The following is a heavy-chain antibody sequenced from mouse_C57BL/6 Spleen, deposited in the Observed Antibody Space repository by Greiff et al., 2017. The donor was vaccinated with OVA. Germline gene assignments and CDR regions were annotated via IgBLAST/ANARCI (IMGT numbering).Heavy chain of an antibody. V-gene: IGHV1-64*01. CDR2: IHPNSGST. Sequence: VQLQPPGAELVKPGASVQLSCQASGYTFTSSWMHWVKQRPGQGLEWIGMIHPNSGSTNYNEKFKSKATLTVDKSSSTAYMQLSSLTSEDSAVYYCAREGDYDGFAYWGQGTLVTVSA. CDR1: GYTFTSSW. J-gene: IGHJ3*01. CDR3: AREGDYDGFAY. D-gene: IGHD2-4*01.